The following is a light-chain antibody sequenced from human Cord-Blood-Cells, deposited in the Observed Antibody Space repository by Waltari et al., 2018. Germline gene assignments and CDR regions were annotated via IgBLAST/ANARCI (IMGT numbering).Light chain of an antibody. CDR2: EVS. Sequence: QSALTQPASVSGSPGQSITLSCTRTSRDVGGNNYVSWYQQHPGKAPKLMIYEVSNRPSGVSNRFSGSKSGNTASLTISGLQAEDEADYYCSSYTSSSTRVFGTGTKVTVL. CDR3: SSYTSSSTRV. J-gene: IGLJ1*01. CDR1: SRDVGGNNY. V-gene: IGLV2-14*01.